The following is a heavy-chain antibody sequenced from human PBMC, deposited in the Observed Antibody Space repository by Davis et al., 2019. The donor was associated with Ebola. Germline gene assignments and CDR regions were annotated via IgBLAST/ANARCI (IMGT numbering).Heavy chain of an antibody. V-gene: IGHV4-59*08. D-gene: IGHD5-18*01. CDR1: GGSFSGYY. Sequence: MPGGSLRLSCAVYGGSFSGYYWSWIRQPPGKGLEWIGYIYYSGSTNYNPSLKSRVTISVDTSKNQFSLKLSSVTAADTAVYYCARQSSIQLWHYFDYWGQGTLVTVSS. J-gene: IGHJ4*02. CDR2: IYYSGST. CDR3: ARQSSIQLWHYFDY.